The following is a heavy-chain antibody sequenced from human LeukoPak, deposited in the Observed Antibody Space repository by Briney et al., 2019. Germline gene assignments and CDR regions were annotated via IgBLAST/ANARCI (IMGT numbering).Heavy chain of an antibody. CDR2: IYYSGST. CDR3: ARGGSSSRYYLFY. D-gene: IGHD6-13*01. J-gene: IGHJ4*02. CDR1: GGSISSYH. V-gene: IGHV4-59*01. Sequence: SETLSLTCSVSGGSISSYHWSWIRQPPGKGLEWIGYIYYSGSTNYNPSLGSRVTISVDTSKNQFSLKLNSVTAADTAVYYCARGGSSSRYYLFYWGQGTLVTVSS.